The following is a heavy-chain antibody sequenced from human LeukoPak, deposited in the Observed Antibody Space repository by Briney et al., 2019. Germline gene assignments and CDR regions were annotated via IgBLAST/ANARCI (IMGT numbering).Heavy chain of an antibody. J-gene: IGHJ6*03. D-gene: IGHD3-3*01. V-gene: IGHV3-7*01. CDR3: ARGTISEPWNCYYMDV. Sequence: GGSLRLSCAASGFTFSSYAMSWVRQAPGKGLEWVAYIKQDGSEKDYVDSVKGRFTISRDNAKNSLYLQMNSLRAEDTAVYYCARGTISEPWNCYYMDVWGKGTTVTVSS. CDR2: IKQDGSEK. CDR1: GFTFSSYA.